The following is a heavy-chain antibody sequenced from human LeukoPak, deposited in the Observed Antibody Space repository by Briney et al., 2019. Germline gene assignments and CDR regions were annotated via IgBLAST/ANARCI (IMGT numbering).Heavy chain of an antibody. V-gene: IGHV4-59*01. Sequence: PSETLSLTCTVSGGSISSYYWSWIRQPPGKGLEWIGYIYYSGGTNYNPSLKSRVTISVDTSKNQFSLKLSSVTAADTAVYYCARESGWLHSYYYYYYMDVWGKGTTVTASS. CDR2: IYYSGGT. CDR1: GGSISSYY. D-gene: IGHD5-24*01. J-gene: IGHJ6*03. CDR3: ARESGWLHSYYYYYYMDV.